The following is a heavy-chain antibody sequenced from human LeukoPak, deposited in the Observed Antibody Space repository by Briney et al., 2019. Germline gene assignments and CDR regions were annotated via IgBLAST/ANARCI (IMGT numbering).Heavy chain of an antibody. D-gene: IGHD2-2*02. CDR1: GFTFSSYG. V-gene: IGHV3-23*01. Sequence: GGSLRLSCAASGFTFSSYGMHWVRQAPGKGLEWVSAISGSGGSTYYADSVKGRFTISRDNSKNTLYLQMNSLRAEDTAVYYCAKGEWDIVVVPAAIGCDYWGQGTLVTVSS. CDR3: AKGEWDIVVVPAAIGCDY. CDR2: ISGSGGST. J-gene: IGHJ4*02.